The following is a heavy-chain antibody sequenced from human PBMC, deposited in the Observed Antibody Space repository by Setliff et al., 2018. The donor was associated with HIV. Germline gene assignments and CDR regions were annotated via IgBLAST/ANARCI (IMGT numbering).Heavy chain of an antibody. V-gene: IGHV4-38-2*01. Sequence: PSETLSLTCAVSGYSINSGFYWGWIRQPPGKGLEWIGTIYHSGTTYYNPSLKSRVTISVDTSKNQFSLKLTSVAAADTAVYYCAGPSRQQLVRGYFDLWGRGTLVTVSS. CDR3: AGPSRQQLVRGYFDL. CDR2: IYHSGTT. CDR1: GYSINSGFY. D-gene: IGHD6-13*01. J-gene: IGHJ2*01.